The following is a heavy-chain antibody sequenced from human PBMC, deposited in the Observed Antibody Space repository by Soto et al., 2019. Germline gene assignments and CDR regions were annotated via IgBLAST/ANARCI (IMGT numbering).Heavy chain of an antibody. V-gene: IGHV1-2*02. D-gene: IGHD6-6*01. CDR1: GYTFTGRY. CDR3: ARYLGGSSSYLGY. CDR2: INPASGGA. Sequence: ASVKVSCKASGYTFTGRYIHWVRQAPGQGLEWMGWINPASGGATYAQKFQGRVSLTRDTSNSIAYMELSSLRSDDTAVYFCARYLGGSSSYLGYWGQGTPVTVS. J-gene: IGHJ4*02.